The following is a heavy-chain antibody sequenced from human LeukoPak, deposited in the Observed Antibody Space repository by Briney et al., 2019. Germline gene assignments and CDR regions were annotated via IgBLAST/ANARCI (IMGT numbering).Heavy chain of an antibody. CDR1: GGSISSGGYY. CDR2: IYYSGST. J-gene: IGHJ6*02. CDR3: ARDTRIAVAGAYYYYGMDV. D-gene: IGHD6-19*01. Sequence: PSETLSLTCTVSGGSISSGGYYWSWIRQHPGKGLEWIGYIYYSGSTYYNPSLKSRVTISVDTSKNQFSLKLSSVTAADTAVYYCARDTRIAVAGAYYYYGMDVWGQGTTVTVSS. V-gene: IGHV4-31*03.